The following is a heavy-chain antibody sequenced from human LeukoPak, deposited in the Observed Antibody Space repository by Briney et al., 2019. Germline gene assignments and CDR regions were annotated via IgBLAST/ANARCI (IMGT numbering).Heavy chain of an antibody. Sequence: SETLSLTCTVSGGSINSCYWNWLRPPPGKALACIGYIYSSGTTNYNPSLQSRVTISVDTSKNQFSLRLTSLTAADTAVYYCARGTRWSDYWGQGTLVTVSS. J-gene: IGHJ4*02. CDR3: ARGTRWSDY. CDR1: GGSINSCY. CDR2: IYSSGTT. V-gene: IGHV4-59*01. D-gene: IGHD1-1*01.